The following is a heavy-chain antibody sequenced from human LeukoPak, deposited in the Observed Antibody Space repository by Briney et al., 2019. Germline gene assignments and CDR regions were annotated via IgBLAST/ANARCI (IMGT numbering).Heavy chain of an antibody. V-gene: IGHV4-59*08. CDR3: ARHADVYSSSFGYFDY. D-gene: IGHD6-13*01. CDR2: IYYSGST. CDR1: GDSIRSYY. J-gene: IGHJ4*02. Sequence: PETLSLTCTDSGDSIRSYYGSWSRAPPGKGLEWIGYIYYSGSTNYNPSLKSRVTISVDTSKNQFSLKLSSVTAADTAVYYCARHADVYSSSFGYFDYWGQGTLVTVSS.